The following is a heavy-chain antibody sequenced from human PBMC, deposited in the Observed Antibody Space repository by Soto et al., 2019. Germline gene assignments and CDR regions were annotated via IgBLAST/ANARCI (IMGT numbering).Heavy chain of an antibody. CDR1: GGSFSGYY. Sequence: SETLSLTCAVYGGSFSGYYWSWIRQPPGKGLEWIGEINHSGSTNYNPSLKSRVTISVDTSKNQFSLKLSSVTAADTAVYYCAREVKILTGYYNVAWFAPWGQGTLVSVS. J-gene: IGHJ5*02. D-gene: IGHD3-9*01. V-gene: IGHV4-34*01. CDR2: INHSGST. CDR3: AREVKILTGYYNVAWFAP.